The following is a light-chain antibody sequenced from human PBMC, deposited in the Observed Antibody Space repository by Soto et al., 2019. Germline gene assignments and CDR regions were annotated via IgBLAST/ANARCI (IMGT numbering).Light chain of an antibody. CDR3: QQYDNSPQVT. CDR2: ATS. J-gene: IGKJ5*01. Sequence: ENVLTQSPGTLSLSPGERATLSCRASQSVPSNYLAWYQQKPGQAPRLLVFATSRRATGIPDRFSGSGSGTDFTLSISRLEPEDFAVYYCQQYDNSPQVTFGQGTRLEIK. V-gene: IGKV3-20*01. CDR1: QSVPSNY.